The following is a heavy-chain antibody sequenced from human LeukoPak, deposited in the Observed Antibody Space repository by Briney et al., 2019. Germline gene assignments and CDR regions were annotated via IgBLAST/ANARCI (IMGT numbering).Heavy chain of an antibody. D-gene: IGHD2-21*01. CDR3: AKVRDCGGDCLDY. CDR2: ISYDGSNK. J-gene: IGHJ4*02. V-gene: IGHV3-30*18. CDR1: GFSLSDYG. Sequence: PGGSLRLSCAASGFSLSDYGMHWVLQAPGKGLEWVAFISYDGSNKDFADSVKGRFTISRDNSKNTLYLQMNSLRAEDTALYSCAKVRDCGGDCLDYWGQGTLVTVSS.